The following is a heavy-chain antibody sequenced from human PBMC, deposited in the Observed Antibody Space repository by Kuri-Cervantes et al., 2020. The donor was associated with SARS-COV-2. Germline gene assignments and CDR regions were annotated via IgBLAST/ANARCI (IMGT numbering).Heavy chain of an antibody. V-gene: IGHV3-7*03. CDR2: IKQDGSEK. Sequence: GESLKISCAASGFTLSHNWISWVRQAPGKGPEWVANIKQDGSEKYYVDSVKGRFAISRDNPKNSLYLQLNSLRAEDTAMYYCARGFELDYWGQGTLVTVSS. CDR1: GFTLSHNW. D-gene: IGHD5-12*01. J-gene: IGHJ4*02. CDR3: ARGFELDY.